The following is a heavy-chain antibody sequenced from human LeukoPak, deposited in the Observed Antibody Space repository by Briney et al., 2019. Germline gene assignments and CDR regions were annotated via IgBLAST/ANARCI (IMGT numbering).Heavy chain of an antibody. CDR1: GFTFSSYW. CDR2: INHSGST. D-gene: IGHD5-18*01. Sequence: GSLRLSCAASGFTFSSYWMHWIRQPPGKGLEWIGEINHSGSTNYNPSLKSRVTISIDTSKNQLSLELSSVTAADTAVYYCARGQRGYSYAYDWLDPWGQGTLVTVSS. J-gene: IGHJ5*02. V-gene: IGHV4-34*01. CDR3: ARGQRGYSYAYDWLDP.